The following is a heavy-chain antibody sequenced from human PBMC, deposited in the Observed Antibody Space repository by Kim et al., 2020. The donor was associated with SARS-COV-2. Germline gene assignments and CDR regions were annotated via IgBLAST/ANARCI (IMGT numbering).Heavy chain of an antibody. CDR2: INQDGSEK. D-gene: IGHD2-21*01. V-gene: IGHV3-7*01. Sequence: GGSLRLSCDTSGFAFSMYCMNWVRQAPGKGLEWVANINQDGSEKYYGGSVRGRFAISRDNVKNSLYLQLNSLRAEDTAVYYCARIFHFEQGGYCRHSDSWGQGTLVPVSS. CDR3: ARIFHFEQGGYCRHSDS. CDR1: GFAFSMYC. J-gene: IGHJ4*02.